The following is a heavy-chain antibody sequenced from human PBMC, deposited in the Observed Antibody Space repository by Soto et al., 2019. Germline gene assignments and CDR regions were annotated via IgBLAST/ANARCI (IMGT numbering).Heavy chain of an antibody. CDR3: ARGRLEWLLTKALDTFDP. CDR1: GFTFSSYA. Sequence: GGSLRPSCAASGFTFSSYAMHWVRQAPGKGLEWVAVISYDGSNKYYADSVKGRFTISRDNSKNTLYLQMNSLRAEDTAVYYCARGRLEWLLTKALDTFDPWGQGTLVTVSS. CDR2: ISYDGSNK. V-gene: IGHV3-30-3*01. D-gene: IGHD3-3*01. J-gene: IGHJ5*02.